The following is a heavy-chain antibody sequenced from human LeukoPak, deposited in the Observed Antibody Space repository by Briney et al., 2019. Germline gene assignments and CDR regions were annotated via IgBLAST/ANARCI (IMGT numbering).Heavy chain of an antibody. CDR2: ISGSGGST. CDR1: GFSFSSYA. D-gene: IGHD3-22*01. CDR3: AKDAFYYGSSGYYVG. V-gene: IGHV3-23*01. Sequence: AGGSLRLSCAASGFSFSSYAMSWVRQAPGRGLEWVSAISGSGGSTYYADSVKGRFTISRDNYKNTLYLQMNSLRAEDTAIYYCAKDAFYYGSSGYYVGWGQGTLVTVSS. J-gene: IGHJ4*02.